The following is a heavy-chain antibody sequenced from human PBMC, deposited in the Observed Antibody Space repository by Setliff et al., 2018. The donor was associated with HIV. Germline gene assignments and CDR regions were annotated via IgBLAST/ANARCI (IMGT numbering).Heavy chain of an antibody. CDR1: GGSISSGGYY. CDR3: ARRSPGGGYYMDV. Sequence: SETLSLTCTVSGGSISSGGYYWSWIRQHPGKGLEWIGYIYYSGSTNYNPSLKSRVTISLDTSKNQFSLNLSSVTAADTAVYYCARRSPGGGYYMDVWGKGTTVTVSS. CDR2: IYYSGST. D-gene: IGHD3-16*01. V-gene: IGHV4-31*03. J-gene: IGHJ6*03.